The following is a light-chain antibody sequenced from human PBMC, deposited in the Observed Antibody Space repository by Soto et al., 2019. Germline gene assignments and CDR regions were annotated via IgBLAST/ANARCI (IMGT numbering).Light chain of an antibody. CDR1: SSNIGSNY. CDR2: HTS. V-gene: IGLV1-47*02. Sequence: QSVLTQPPSASGTPGLGVTISCSGSSSNIGSNYVYWYQQLPGTAPKLLIFHTSQRPSGVPDRFSGSKSGTSASLAISGLRSEDEADYYCAAWDDSLSGNVFGGGTQLTVL. CDR3: AAWDDSLSGNV. J-gene: IGLJ3*02.